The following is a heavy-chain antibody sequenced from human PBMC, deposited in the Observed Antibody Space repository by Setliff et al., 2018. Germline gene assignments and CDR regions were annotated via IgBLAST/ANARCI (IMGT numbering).Heavy chain of an antibody. CDR3: ARSIDP. Sequence: KPSETLSLTCAVYGGSFSGYYWSWIRQPPGKRLEWIGEIIHSGSTNYNPSLKSRVTISMDTSKNQFSLKVSSVTAADTAIYYCARSIDPWGQGTLVTVSS. V-gene: IGHV4-34*12. CDR2: IIHSGST. J-gene: IGHJ5*02. CDR1: GGSFSGYY.